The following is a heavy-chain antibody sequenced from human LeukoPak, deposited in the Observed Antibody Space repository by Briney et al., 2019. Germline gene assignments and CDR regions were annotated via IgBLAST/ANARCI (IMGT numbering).Heavy chain of an antibody. D-gene: IGHD5-12*01. CDR2: VSGSGGRT. CDR3: AVGPPYGGYSA. Sequence: GGSLRLSCAASGFTFTTYAMTWVRQAPGKGPEWVSTVSGSGGRTFYADSLKGRFTISRDNSKNTLYLQMNSLRPEDTAVYSCAVGPPYGGYSAWGQGTLVTVSS. CDR1: GFTFTTYA. J-gene: IGHJ5*02. V-gene: IGHV3-23*01.